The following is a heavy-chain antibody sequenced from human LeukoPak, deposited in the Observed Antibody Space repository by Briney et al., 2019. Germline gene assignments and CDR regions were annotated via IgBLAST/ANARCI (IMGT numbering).Heavy chain of an antibody. V-gene: IGHV3-20*04. CDR1: GFTFDNYG. D-gene: IGHD5-18*01. CDR3: ARVFGGYSYGSCVDY. Sequence: GGSLRLSCAASGFTFDNYGMSWVRQAPGKGLEWVSGINWNGGSTGYADSVKGRFTISRDNAKNSLYLQMNSLRAEDTALYYCARVFGGYSYGSCVDYRGQGTLVTVSS. J-gene: IGHJ4*02. CDR2: INWNGGST.